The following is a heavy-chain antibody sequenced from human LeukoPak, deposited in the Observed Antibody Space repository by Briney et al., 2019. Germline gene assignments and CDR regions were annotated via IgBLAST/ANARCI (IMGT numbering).Heavy chain of an antibody. Sequence: SETLSLTCTVSGGSISSYYWSWIRQPTGKGLEWIGYIYYSGSTNYNPSLKSRVTISVDTSKNQFSLKLSSVTAADTAVYYCARHKTVKDYYYGMDVWGQGTTVTVSS. CDR1: GGSISSYY. V-gene: IGHV4-59*08. CDR2: IYYSGST. CDR3: ARHKTVKDYYYGMDV. J-gene: IGHJ6*02. D-gene: IGHD4-17*01.